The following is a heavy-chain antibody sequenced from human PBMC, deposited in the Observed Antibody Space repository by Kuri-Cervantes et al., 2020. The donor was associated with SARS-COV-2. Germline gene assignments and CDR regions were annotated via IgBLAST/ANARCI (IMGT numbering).Heavy chain of an antibody. J-gene: IGHJ5*02. Sequence: SETLSLTCDVYGDSVSGYYWSWIRQSPGKGLEWIGEINHSGSTNYNPSLKSRVTISVDTSKNQFSLKLSSVTAADTAVCYRARVWFGEFDWFDPWGQGTLVTVSS. D-gene: IGHD3-10*01. V-gene: IGHV4-34*01. CDR1: GDSVSGYY. CDR3: ARVWFGEFDWFDP. CDR2: INHSGST.